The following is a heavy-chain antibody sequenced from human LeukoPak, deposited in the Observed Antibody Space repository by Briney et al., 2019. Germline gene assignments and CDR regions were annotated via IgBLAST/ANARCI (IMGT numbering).Heavy chain of an antibody. CDR1: GFTFSSSS. CDR2: ISGSGGST. Sequence: GGSLRLSCADSGFTFSSSSMSWVRQAPGKGLEWVSGISGSGGSTYYADSVKGRFTISRDNSKNTLYLQMTSLRAEDTAVYYCAKWGITGTHNFDYWGQGTLVTVSS. D-gene: IGHD1-7*01. J-gene: IGHJ4*02. V-gene: IGHV3-23*01. CDR3: AKWGITGTHNFDY.